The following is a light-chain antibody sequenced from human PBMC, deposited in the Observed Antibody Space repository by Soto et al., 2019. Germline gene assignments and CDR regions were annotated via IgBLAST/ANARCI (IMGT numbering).Light chain of an antibody. CDR3: HQYGSSPRT. J-gene: IGKJ1*01. V-gene: IGKV3-20*01. Sequence: EIVLMQSPGTLSLSPGERATLSCRASQSVSSSYLAWYQQKPGQAPRLLIYGASSRATGIPDRFSGSGSGTDFTLTISRLEPEDFAVYYCHQYGSSPRTFRQGTKV. CDR1: QSVSSSY. CDR2: GAS.